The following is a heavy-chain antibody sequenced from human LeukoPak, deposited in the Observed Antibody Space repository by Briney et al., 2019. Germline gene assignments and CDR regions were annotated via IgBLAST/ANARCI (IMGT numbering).Heavy chain of an antibody. Sequence: SETLSLTCAVYGGSFSGYYWSWIRQPPGKGLEWIGEINHSGSTNYNPSLKSRVTISVDTSKNQFSLKLSSVTAADTAVYYCARGFHSSSWYVSWFDPWGQGTLVTVSS. D-gene: IGHD6-13*01. CDR1: GGSFSGYY. CDR2: INHSGST. CDR3: ARGFHSSSWYVSWFDP. J-gene: IGHJ5*02. V-gene: IGHV4-34*01.